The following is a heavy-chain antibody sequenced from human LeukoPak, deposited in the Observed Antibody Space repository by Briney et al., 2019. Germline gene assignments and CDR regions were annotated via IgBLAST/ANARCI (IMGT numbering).Heavy chain of an antibody. V-gene: IGHV4-34*01. CDR3: ARNRYGPGKQRFDY. D-gene: IGHD3-9*01. J-gene: IGHJ2*01. CDR1: GGSFSGYY. CDR2: INHSGST. Sequence: SETLSLTCAVYGGSFSGYYWSWIRQPPGKGLEWIGEINHSGSTNYNPSLKSRVTISVDTSKNQFSLKLSSVTAADTAVYYCARNRYGPGKQRFDYWGRGTLVTVSS.